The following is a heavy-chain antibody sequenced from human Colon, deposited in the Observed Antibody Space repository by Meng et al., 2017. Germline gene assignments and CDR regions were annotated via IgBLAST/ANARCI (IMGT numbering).Heavy chain of an antibody. V-gene: IGHV1-2*06. CDR1: GYPFTGYY. CDR2: INPNSGGA. CDR3: AREGLVGDLRYFDL. J-gene: IGHJ2*01. D-gene: IGHD3-16*01. Sequence: AQFGAGVKKPGASVKVSCQASGYPFTGYYMHWVRQAPGQGLEWMGRINPNSGGANYAQKFQGRDTMTRDTSISTAYMELSRLRSDDTAVYYCAREGLVGDLRYFDLWGRGTLVTVSS.